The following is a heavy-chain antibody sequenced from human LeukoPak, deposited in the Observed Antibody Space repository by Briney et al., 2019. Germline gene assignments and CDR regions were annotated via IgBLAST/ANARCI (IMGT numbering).Heavy chain of an antibody. D-gene: IGHD3-10*01. Sequence: GGSLRLSCAASGFTFSDVWMSWVRQAPGKGLEWVGRINSKTDGGTTDYAAPVKGRFTISRDDPQNTLYLQMNSLKTEDTAVYYCTTVLEFYGSGSYYDAPWGQGTLVTVSS. J-gene: IGHJ5*02. CDR2: INSKTDGGTT. CDR1: GFTFSDVW. CDR3: TTVLEFYGSGSYYDAP. V-gene: IGHV3-15*01.